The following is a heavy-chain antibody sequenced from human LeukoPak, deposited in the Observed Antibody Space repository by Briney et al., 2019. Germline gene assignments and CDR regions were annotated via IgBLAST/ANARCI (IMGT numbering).Heavy chain of an antibody. V-gene: IGHV3-23*01. CDR3: TKSFGPVIAAAGAGTD. J-gene: IGHJ4*02. D-gene: IGHD6-13*01. CDR2: INGRGGST. CDR1: GFTLSNTW. Sequence: GGSLRLSCAASGFTLSNTWMSWVRQAPGKGLEWVSSINGRGGSTYYADSVKGRFTISRDNSKNTLYMQMNSLRVEDTAVYYCTKSFGPVIAAAGAGTDWGQGTLVTVSS.